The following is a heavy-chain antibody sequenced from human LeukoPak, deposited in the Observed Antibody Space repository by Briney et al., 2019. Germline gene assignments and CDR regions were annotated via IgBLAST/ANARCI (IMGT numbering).Heavy chain of an antibody. D-gene: IGHD3-10*01. CDR2: IIPILGIA. CDR1: GGTFSSYA. V-gene: IGHV1-69*04. Sequence: SVKVSCKASGGTFSSYAISWVRQAPGQGLEWMGRIIPILGIANYAQKFQGRVTITADESTSTAYMELSSLRSEDTAVYYCAREIGSGSYYYYYMDVWGKGTTVTVSS. CDR3: AREIGSGSYYYYYMDV. J-gene: IGHJ6*03.